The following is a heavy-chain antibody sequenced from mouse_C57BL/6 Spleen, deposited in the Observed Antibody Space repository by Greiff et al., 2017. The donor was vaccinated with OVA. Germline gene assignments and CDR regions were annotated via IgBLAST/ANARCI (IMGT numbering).Heavy chain of an antibody. CDR2: IYPGSGST. CDR3: ASERGYSNYSDY. CDR1: GYTFTSYW. D-gene: IGHD2-5*01. V-gene: IGHV1-55*01. J-gene: IGHJ2*01. Sequence: QVQLQQPGAELVKPGASVKMSCKASGYTFTSYWITWVKQRPGQGLEWIGDIYPGSGSTNYNEKFKSKATLTVDTSSSTAYMQLSSLTSEDSAVYYCASERGYSNYSDYWGQGTTLTVSS.